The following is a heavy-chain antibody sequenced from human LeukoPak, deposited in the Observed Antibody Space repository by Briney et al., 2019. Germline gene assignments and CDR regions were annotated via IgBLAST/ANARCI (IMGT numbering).Heavy chain of an antibody. CDR2: INEDGRTI. V-gene: IGHV3-74*01. D-gene: IGHD3-9*01. J-gene: IGHJ4*02. CDR1: GFTLSSYW. CDR3: ARDLTGGSEF. Sequence: PGGSLRLSCAVSGFTLSSYWMHWVRHAPGKGLVWVSRINEDGRTINYADSVEGRFTISRDKAKNTLYLQMNSLRVEDTAVYFCARDLTGGSEFWGQGTLVTVSS.